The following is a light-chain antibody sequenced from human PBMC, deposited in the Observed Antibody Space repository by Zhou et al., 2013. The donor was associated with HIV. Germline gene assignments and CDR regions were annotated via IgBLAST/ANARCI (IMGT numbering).Light chain of an antibody. J-gene: IGKJ5*01. V-gene: IGKV3-11*01. CDR1: QSVSTNY. CDR2: DAS. Sequence: EIVLTQSPGTLSLSPGERATLSCRASQSVSTNYLAWYQQKPGQAPRLLIYDASNRATGIPARFSGSGSGTDFTLTISSLEPEDFAVYYCQHRSNWPPLFGQGTRLEIK. CDR3: QHRSNWPPL.